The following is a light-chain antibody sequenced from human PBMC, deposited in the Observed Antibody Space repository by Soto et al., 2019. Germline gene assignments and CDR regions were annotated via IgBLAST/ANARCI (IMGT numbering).Light chain of an antibody. CDR2: EVS. J-gene: IGLJ2*01. V-gene: IGLV2-14*01. Sequence: QSALTQPASVSGSPGRSITISCTGTSSDVGGYNYVSWYQQHPGKAPKLMIYEVSNRPSGVSNRFSGSKSGNTASLTISGLQAEAEADYYCSSYTSSSLPVFGGGTKLTVL. CDR3: SSYTSSSLPV. CDR1: SSDVGGYNY.